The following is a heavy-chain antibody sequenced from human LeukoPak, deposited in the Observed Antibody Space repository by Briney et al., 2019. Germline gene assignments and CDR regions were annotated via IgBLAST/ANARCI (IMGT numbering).Heavy chain of an antibody. CDR1: GFTFDDYA. CDR3: AKPLIPHSSGWSFDY. Sequence: GGSLRLSCAASGFTFDDYAMHWVRQAPGKGLEWVSLISWDGGSTYYADSVKGRFTISRDNSKNSLYLQMNSLRAEDTALYYCAKPLIPHSSGWSFDYWGQGTLVTVSS. J-gene: IGHJ4*02. V-gene: IGHV3-43D*03. CDR2: ISWDGGST. D-gene: IGHD6-19*01.